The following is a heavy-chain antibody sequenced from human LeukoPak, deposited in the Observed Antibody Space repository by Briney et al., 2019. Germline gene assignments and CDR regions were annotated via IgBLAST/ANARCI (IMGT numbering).Heavy chain of an antibody. Sequence: PSETLSLTCAVYGGSFSGYYWSWIRQPPGKGLEWIGEINHSGSTNYNPSLKSRVTISVDTSKNQFSLKLSSVTAADTAVHYCARGRGDGLGYCSGGSCYDYFDYWGQGTLVTVSS. V-gene: IGHV4-34*01. J-gene: IGHJ4*02. CDR1: GGSFSGYY. D-gene: IGHD2-15*01. CDR3: ARGRGDGLGYCSGGSCYDYFDY. CDR2: INHSGST.